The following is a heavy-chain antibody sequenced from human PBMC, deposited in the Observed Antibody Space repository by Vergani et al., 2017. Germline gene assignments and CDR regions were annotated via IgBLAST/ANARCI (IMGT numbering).Heavy chain of an antibody. Sequence: EVQLVESGGGLVQPGGSLRLSCAASGFTVSSNYMSWVRQAPGKGLEWVSVIYSGGSTYYADSVKGRCIISRHNAKNTLYLQMNSLRAEDTAVYYWARGGTGDGRDYYYYYMDVWGKGTTVTVSS. V-gene: IGHV3-53*04. CDR3: ARGGTGDGRDYYYYYMDV. CDR2: IYSGGST. J-gene: IGHJ6*03. CDR1: GFTVSSNY. D-gene: IGHD7-27*01.